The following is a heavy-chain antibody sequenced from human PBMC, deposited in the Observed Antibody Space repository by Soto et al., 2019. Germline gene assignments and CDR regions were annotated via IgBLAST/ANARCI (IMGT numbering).Heavy chain of an antibody. Sequence: PGGSLRLSCAASGFTFRSFTMNWVRQAPGKGLEWVSTISSNSAYIYYTDALRGRFTISRDNAKNSLHLQMNSLRAEDTAVYSCPRDASRDRCARGRFDPWGPGTLVTVSS. V-gene: IGHV3-21*01. CDR1: GFTFRSFT. D-gene: IGHD2-15*01. J-gene: IGHJ5*02. CDR3: PRDASRDRCARGRFDP. CDR2: ISSNSAYI.